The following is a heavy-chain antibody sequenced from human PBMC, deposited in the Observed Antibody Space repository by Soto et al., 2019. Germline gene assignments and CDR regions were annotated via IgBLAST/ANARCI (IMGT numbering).Heavy chain of an antibody. CDR2: IYYSGST. J-gene: IGHJ4*02. D-gene: IGHD2-15*01. CDR1: GGSISSYY. Sequence: SETLSLTCTVSGGSISSYYWSWIRQPPGKGLEWIGYIYYSGSTNYNPYLKSRVTISIDTSKNQFSLKLSSVTAADTAVYFCARADCSCRTCFPFDYWGQGALVTVSS. CDR3: ARADCSCRTCFPFDY. V-gene: IGHV4-59*01.